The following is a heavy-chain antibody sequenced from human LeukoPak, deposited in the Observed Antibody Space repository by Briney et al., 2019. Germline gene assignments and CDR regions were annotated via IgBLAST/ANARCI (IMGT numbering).Heavy chain of an antibody. CDR3: ARVRGNHMITFGGVVFDY. CDR1: GGSISSSSYY. J-gene: IGHJ4*02. D-gene: IGHD3-16*01. Sequence: SETLSLTCTVSGGSISSSSYYWGWIRQPPGKGLEWIGSIYYSGSTYYNPSLKSRVTISVDTSKNQFSLKLSSVTAADTAVYYCARVRGNHMITFGGVVFDYWGQGTLVTVSS. CDR2: IYYSGST. V-gene: IGHV4-39*07.